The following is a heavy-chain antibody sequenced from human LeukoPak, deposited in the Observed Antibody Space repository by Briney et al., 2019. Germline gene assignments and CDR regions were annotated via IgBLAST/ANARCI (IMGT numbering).Heavy chain of an antibody. CDR1: GGSISSYY. D-gene: IGHD3-10*01. V-gene: IGHV4-59*01. J-gene: IGHJ5*02. CDR3: ARDRITMVRGVYNWFDP. Sequence: NPSETLSLTCTVSGGSISSYYWSWIRQPPGKGLEWIGYIYYSGSTNYNPSLKSRVTISVDTSKNQFSLKLSSVTAADTAVYYCARDRITMVRGVYNWFDPWGQGTLVTVSS. CDR2: IYYSGST.